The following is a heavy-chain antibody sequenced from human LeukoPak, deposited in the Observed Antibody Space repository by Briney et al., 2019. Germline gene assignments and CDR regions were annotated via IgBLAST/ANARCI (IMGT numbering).Heavy chain of an antibody. J-gene: IGHJ5*02. CDR2: INPSSGST. CDR3: ARDGSSQHTELHNWVGL. V-gene: IGHV1-46*01. CDR1: GYTFTSYY. D-gene: IGHD1-26*01. Sequence: ASVKVSCRASGYTFTSYYMHWVRQAPGQGVEWMGIINPSSGSTAYAQKFQGRVTMTRDTSTSTVYMELSSLTSEDTAVYYCARDGSSQHTELHNWVGLWGPGTLVTVSS.